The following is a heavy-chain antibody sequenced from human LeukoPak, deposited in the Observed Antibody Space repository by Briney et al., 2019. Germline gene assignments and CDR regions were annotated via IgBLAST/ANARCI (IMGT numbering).Heavy chain of an antibody. CDR1: GFTFSSYS. J-gene: IGHJ6*03. Sequence: PGGSLRLSCAASGFTFSSYSMNWVRQAPGKGLEWVSSISSSSSYIYYADSVKGRFTISRDNAKNSLYLQMNSLRAEDTAVYYCARRGYSGYDVSYYYYMDVWGKGTTVTVSS. CDR3: ARRGYSGYDVSYYYYMDV. D-gene: IGHD5-12*01. CDR2: ISSSSSYI. V-gene: IGHV3-21*01.